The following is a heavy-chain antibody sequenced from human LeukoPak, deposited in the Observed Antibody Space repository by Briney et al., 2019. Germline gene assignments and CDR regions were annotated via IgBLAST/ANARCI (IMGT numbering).Heavy chain of an antibody. CDR3: ARDDTSSGWADAFDI. D-gene: IGHD6-19*01. CDR1: GGSISSYY. V-gene: IGHV4-59*01. CDR2: IYYSGST. J-gene: IGHJ3*02. Sequence: SETLSLTYTVSGGSISSYYWSWIRQPPGKGLEWIGYIYYSGSTNYNPSLKRRVTISVDTSKNQFSLKLSSVTAADTAVYYCARDDTSSGWADAFDIWGQGTMVTVSS.